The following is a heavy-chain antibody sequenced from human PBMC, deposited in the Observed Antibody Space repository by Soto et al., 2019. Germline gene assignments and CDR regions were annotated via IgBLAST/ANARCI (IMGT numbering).Heavy chain of an antibody. CDR3: ARSLWFGELL. V-gene: IGHV2-5*02. Sequence: QITLKESGPTLVKPTQTLTLTCSFSGFSLSTRGVGVGWIRQPPGKALEWLALIYWDDDRRYSPSLKSRLTITKDTTKNQVVLTMTNMDPVDTATYYCARSLWFGELLWGQGTLVTVSS. CDR2: IYWDDDR. J-gene: IGHJ4*02. D-gene: IGHD3-10*01. CDR1: GFSLSTRGVG.